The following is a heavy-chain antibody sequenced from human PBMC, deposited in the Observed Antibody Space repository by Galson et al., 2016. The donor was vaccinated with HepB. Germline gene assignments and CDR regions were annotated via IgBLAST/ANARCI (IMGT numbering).Heavy chain of an antibody. J-gene: IGHJ6*02. V-gene: IGHV3-21*06. Sequence: SLRLSCAVSGFSVSSRCISWVRQAPGKGLEWVSSISHSNGYIYYGASVKGRFTSSRDNAKNSLYLQMNSLRDDDTAVYYCGRDHNWGFNYGMDVWGQGTTVTVSS. CDR1: GFSVSSRC. D-gene: IGHD7-27*01. CDR2: ISHSNGYI. CDR3: GRDHNWGFNYGMDV.